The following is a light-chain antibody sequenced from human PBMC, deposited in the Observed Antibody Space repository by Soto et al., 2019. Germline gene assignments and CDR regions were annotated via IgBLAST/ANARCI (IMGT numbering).Light chain of an antibody. V-gene: IGKV1-5*01. J-gene: IGKJ5*01. Sequence: DIQMTHAPSTLSASVRYRFTITCRASQSISSWLAWYQQKPGKAPELLIYDASSLESGVPSRFSGSGSGTEFTLTISSLQPEDSATYYCQQANSFPITFGQGTRLEIK. CDR1: QSISSW. CDR3: QQANSFPIT. CDR2: DAS.